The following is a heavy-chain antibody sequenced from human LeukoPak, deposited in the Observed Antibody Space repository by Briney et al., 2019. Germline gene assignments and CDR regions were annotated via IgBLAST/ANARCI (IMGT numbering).Heavy chain of an antibody. V-gene: IGHV1-69*13. CDR3: ARAGSRWGYSSNWFDP. D-gene: IGHD6-13*01. Sequence: GASVKVSCTASGGTFSSYAISWVRQAPGQGLEWMGGIIPIFGTANYAQKFQGRVTITADESTSTAYMELSSLRSEDTAVYYCARAGSRWGYSSNWFDPWGQGTLVTVSS. J-gene: IGHJ5*02. CDR2: IIPIFGTA. CDR1: GGTFSSYA.